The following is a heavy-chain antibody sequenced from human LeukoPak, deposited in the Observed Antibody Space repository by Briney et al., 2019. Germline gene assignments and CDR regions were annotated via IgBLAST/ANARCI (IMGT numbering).Heavy chain of an antibody. Sequence: SETLSLTCAVYGGSFSGYYWSWIRQPPGKGLEWIGEINHSGSTNYNPSLKSRVTISVDTSKNQFPLKLSSVTAADTAVYYCARKNQWLAQFDYWGQGTLVTVSS. CDR3: ARKNQWLAQFDY. V-gene: IGHV4-34*01. D-gene: IGHD6-19*01. J-gene: IGHJ4*02. CDR2: INHSGST. CDR1: GGSFSGYY.